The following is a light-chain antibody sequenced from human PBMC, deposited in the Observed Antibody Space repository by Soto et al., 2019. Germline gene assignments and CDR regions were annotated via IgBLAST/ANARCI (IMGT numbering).Light chain of an antibody. J-gene: IGKJ3*01. CDR3: QQYNNWPFT. Sequence: EIVMTQSPATLSVSPGERATLSCRASQSVSGNLAWYQQKPGQAPRLLIYGASTRATGIPARFSGSGSGTDFTLTISSLQSADFAVYYCQQYNNWPFTFGPGTKVDIK. V-gene: IGKV3-15*01. CDR1: QSVSGN. CDR2: GAS.